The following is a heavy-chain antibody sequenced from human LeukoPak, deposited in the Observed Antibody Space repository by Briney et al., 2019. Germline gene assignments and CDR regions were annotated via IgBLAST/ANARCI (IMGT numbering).Heavy chain of an antibody. J-gene: IGHJ4*02. D-gene: IGHD5-12*01. CDR1: GGSISSGGYY. CDR2: IYHSGST. V-gene: IGHV4-30-2*01. CDR3: ARAGLVAKKSYPYYFDY. Sequence: SETLSLTCTVSGGSISSGGYYWSWIRQPPGKGLEWIGYIYHSGSTYYNPSLKSRVTISVDRSKNQFSLKLSSVTAADTAVYYCARAGLVAKKSYPYYFDYWGQGTLVTVSS.